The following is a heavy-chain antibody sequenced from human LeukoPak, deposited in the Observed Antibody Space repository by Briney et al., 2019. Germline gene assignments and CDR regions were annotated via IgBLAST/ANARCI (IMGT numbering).Heavy chain of an antibody. CDR1: GYSFTSYW. CDR3: ARPGRDGYNYYYFDS. D-gene: IGHD5-24*01. V-gene: IGHV5-51*01. CDR2: IYPGDSDT. Sequence: GESLKISCKASGYSFTSYWIGWVRQMPGKGLEWIGIIYPGDSDTRYSPSFQDQVTISADKSITTAYLRWSSLKASDTAMYYCARPGRDGYNYYYFDSWGQGALVTVSS. J-gene: IGHJ4*02.